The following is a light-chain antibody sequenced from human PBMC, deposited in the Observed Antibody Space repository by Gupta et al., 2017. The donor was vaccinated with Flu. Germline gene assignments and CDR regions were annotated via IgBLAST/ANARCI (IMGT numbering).Light chain of an antibody. CDR2: LESSAND. CDR3: ETCDINIHM. J-gene: IGLJ3*02. V-gene: IGLV4-60*02. Sequence: QAVLTHSSSASASPGSAVKLTCTLNSRYTDYIIAWHQQQPGKAPRYLMKLESSANDKKGSGIPERFSGSSSGAYRYITISHLQYEDEDDYYCETCDINIHMFGGGTKLTV. CDR1: SRYTDYI.